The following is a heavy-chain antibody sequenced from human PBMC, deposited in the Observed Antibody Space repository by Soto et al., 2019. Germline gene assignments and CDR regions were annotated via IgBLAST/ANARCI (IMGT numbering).Heavy chain of an antibody. Sequence: PSETLSLTCTVSGGSINNNYYYWGWVRQPPGKGLEWIASISRSWTTYYNPSLKSRVTKSIDTSSNQFSLKLSSVTAADTAVYYCARRYGRAFDYWGQGYLVTVSS. V-gene: IGHV4-39*07. J-gene: IGHJ4*02. CDR3: ARRYGRAFDY. D-gene: IGHD2-15*01. CDR2: ISRSWTT. CDR1: GGSINNNYYY.